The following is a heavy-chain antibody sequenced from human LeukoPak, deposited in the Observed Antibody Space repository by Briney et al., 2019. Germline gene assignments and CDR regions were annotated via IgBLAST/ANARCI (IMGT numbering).Heavy chain of an antibody. CDR3: ARKSSGTFFE. D-gene: IGHD3-10*01. Sequence: ASVKVSCKASGYTFRDFYIHWVRHGPGQGLEWMGRINPNSGATDYAQKFRGRVSMTRDTSINTVYMELTTLRSDDTAVFYCARKSSGTFFEWGQGTLVTVAS. J-gene: IGHJ4*02. CDR1: GYTFRDFY. CDR2: INPNSGAT. V-gene: IGHV1-2*02.